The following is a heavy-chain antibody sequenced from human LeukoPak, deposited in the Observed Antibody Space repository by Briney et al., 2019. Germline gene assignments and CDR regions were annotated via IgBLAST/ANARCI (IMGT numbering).Heavy chain of an antibody. D-gene: IGHD6-6*01. Sequence: TLSLTCTVSGASISSYYWNWIRQPPGKALEWLALIDWDDDKYYSTSLKTRLTISKDTSKNQVVLTMTNMDPVDTATYYCARTPYSSSDYFDYWGQGTLVTVSS. J-gene: IGHJ4*02. V-gene: IGHV2-70*18. CDR2: IDWDDDK. CDR3: ARTPYSSSDYFDY. CDR1: GASISSYYW.